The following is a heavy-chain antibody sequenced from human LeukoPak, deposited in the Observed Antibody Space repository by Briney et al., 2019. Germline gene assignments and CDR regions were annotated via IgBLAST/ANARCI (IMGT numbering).Heavy chain of an antibody. CDR1: GGSISSGGYY. J-gene: IGHJ6*02. CDR3: ARVQSSAVTTSPYYCGMDV. CDR2: IYYSGST. D-gene: IGHD4-17*01. V-gene: IGHV4-31*03. Sequence: SETLSLTCTVSGGSISSGGYYWSWIRQHPGKGLEWVGYIYYSGSTYYNPSLKSRVTISVDTSKNQFSLKLSSVTAADTAVYYCARVQSSAVTTSPYYCGMDVWGQGTTVTVSS.